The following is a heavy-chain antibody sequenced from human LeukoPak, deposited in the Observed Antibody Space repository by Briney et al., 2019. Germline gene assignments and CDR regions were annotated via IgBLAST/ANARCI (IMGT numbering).Heavy chain of an antibody. CDR3: ARDFTIFGVVLARAFDI. D-gene: IGHD3-3*01. J-gene: IGHJ3*02. CDR1: GGSISSYY. CDR2: IYTSGST. V-gene: IGHV4-4*07. Sequence: PSETLSLTCTVSGGSISSYYWSWIRQPAGKGLEWIGRIYTSGSTNYNPSLKSRVTMSVDTSKNQFSLKLSSVTAADTAVYYCARDFTIFGVVLARAFDIWGQGTMVTVSS.